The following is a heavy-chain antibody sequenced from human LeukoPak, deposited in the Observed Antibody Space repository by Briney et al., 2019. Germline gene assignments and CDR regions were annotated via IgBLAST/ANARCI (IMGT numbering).Heavy chain of an antibody. V-gene: IGHV4-39*01. J-gene: IGHJ4*02. CDR1: GGSISSSSYS. CDR3: VRPLSAVAGMTFGY. Sequence: PSETLSLTCTVSGGSISSSSYSWGWIRQPPGKGLEWIGSIYYSGSTYYNPSLKSRVTISVDTSKNQFSLKLSSVTAADTAVYYCVRPLSAVAGMTFGYWGQGTLVTVSS. D-gene: IGHD6-19*01. CDR2: IYYSGST.